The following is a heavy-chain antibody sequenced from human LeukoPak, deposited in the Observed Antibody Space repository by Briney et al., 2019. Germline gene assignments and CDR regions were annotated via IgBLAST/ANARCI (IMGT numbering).Heavy chain of an antibody. CDR1: GFTFSDYY. CDR2: ISSSGSTI. CDR3: AGGGSSTRYYYYYGMDV. J-gene: IGHJ6*02. V-gene: IGHV3-11*01. D-gene: IGHD1-26*01. Sequence: GGSLRLSCAASGFTFSDYYMSWIRQAPGKGLEWVSYISSSGSTIYCADSVKGRFTISRDNAKNSLYLQMNSLRAEDTAVYYCAGGGSSTRYYYYYGMDVWGQGTTVTVSS.